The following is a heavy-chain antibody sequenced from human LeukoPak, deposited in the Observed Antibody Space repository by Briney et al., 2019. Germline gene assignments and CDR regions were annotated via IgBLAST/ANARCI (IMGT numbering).Heavy chain of an antibody. J-gene: IGHJ5*02. CDR2: INHSGST. V-gene: IGHV4-34*01. CDR3: ARGYPPRTHSGYSWFSWFDP. CDR1: GGSFSGYY. Sequence: SETLSLTCAVYGGSFSGYYWSWIRQPPGKGLEWIGEINHSGSTNYNPSLKSRVTISVDTSKNQFSLKLSSVTAADTAVYYCARGYPPRTHSGYSWFSWFDPWGQGTLVTVSS. D-gene: IGHD5-12*01.